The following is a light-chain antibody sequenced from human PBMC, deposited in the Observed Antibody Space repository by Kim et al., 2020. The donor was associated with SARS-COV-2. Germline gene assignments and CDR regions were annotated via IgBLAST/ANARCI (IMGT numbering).Light chain of an antibody. J-gene: IGLJ2*01. CDR2: ANS. V-gene: IGLV1-40*01. CDR3: QSYESSLSSGV. CDR1: NSNIGAGYD. Sequence: QSVLTQPPSVSGAPGQRVTISCTGSNSNIGAGYDVHWYPQLPGTAPKLLIFANSYRPSWVPDRFSGSQSGTSASLAITGLQAEDEADYYCQSYESSLSSGVFGGGTKLTVL.